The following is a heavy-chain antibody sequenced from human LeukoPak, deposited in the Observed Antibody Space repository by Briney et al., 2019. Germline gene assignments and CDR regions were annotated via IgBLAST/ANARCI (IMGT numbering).Heavy chain of an antibody. CDR2: INSDGSST. CDR1: GFIFSSYW. Sequence: GGSLRLSCAASGFIFSSYWMHWVRQAPGKGLVWVSRINSDGSSTSYADSVKGRFTISRDNAKNTLYLQMNSLRAEDTAVYYCAKGAYSNYPAYFDYWGQGTLVTVSS. J-gene: IGHJ4*02. D-gene: IGHD4-11*01. CDR3: AKGAYSNYPAYFDY. V-gene: IGHV3-74*01.